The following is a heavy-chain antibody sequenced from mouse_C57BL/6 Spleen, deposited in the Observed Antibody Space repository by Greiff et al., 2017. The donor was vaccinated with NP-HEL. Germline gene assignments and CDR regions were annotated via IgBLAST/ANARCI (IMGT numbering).Heavy chain of an antibody. V-gene: IGHV1-80*01. CDR3: ARDYGSSYEDY. CDR2: IYPGDGDT. J-gene: IGHJ2*01. Sequence: QVHVKQSGAELVKPGASVKISCKASGYAFSSYWLNWVKQRPGKGLAWIGQIYPGDGDTNYNGKFKGKATLTADKSSSTAYMQLSSLTSEDSAVYFCARDYGSSYEDYWGQGTTLTVSS. CDR1: GYAFSSYW. D-gene: IGHD1-1*01.